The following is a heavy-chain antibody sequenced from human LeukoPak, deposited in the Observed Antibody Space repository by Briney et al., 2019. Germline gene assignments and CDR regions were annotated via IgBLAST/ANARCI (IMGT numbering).Heavy chain of an antibody. CDR1: GFTFSSYW. CDR2: INSDGSST. D-gene: IGHD3-3*01. J-gene: IGHJ4*02. V-gene: IGHV3-74*01. Sequence: PGGSLRLSCAASGFTFSSYWMHWVRQAPGKGLVWVSYINSDGSSTTYADSVKGRFTISRDNARNTPYLQMSSLRADDTAVYYCAREGVATADYWGQGTLVTVSS. CDR3: AREGVATADY.